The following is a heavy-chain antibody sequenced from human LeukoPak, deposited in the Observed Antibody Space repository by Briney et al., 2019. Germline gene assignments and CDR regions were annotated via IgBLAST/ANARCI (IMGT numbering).Heavy chain of an antibody. D-gene: IGHD6-25*01. CDR2: IKSKRDGGTI. V-gene: IGHV3-15*01. CDR1: GFTFSSYA. J-gene: IGHJ4*02. CDR3: TTVGSAWNFDY. Sequence: GGSLRLSCAASGFTFSSYAMTWVRQAPGKGLEWVGRIKSKRDGGTIDYAAPVKGRVTISRDDSKDTLYLQMNNLKIEDAAVYYCTTVGSAWNFDYWGQGTLVTVSS.